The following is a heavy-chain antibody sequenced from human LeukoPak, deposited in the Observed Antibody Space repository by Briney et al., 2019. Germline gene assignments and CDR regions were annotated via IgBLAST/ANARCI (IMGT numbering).Heavy chain of an antibody. V-gene: IGHV7-4-1*02. CDR2: INTNTGNP. CDR3: ARDKPGDSSSWYALNTFDY. D-gene: IGHD6-13*01. J-gene: IGHJ4*02. Sequence: ASVKVSCKAPGYTFTSYAMNWVRQAPGQGLEWMGWINTNTGNPTYAQGFTGRFVFSLDTSVSTAYLQISSLKAEDTAVYYCARDKPGDSSSWYALNTFDYWGQGTLVTVSS. CDR1: GYTFTSYA.